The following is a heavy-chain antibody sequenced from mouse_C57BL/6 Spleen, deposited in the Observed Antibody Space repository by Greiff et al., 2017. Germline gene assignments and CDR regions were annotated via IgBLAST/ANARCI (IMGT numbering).Heavy chain of an antibody. CDR3: ARSYYSNYEGAMDY. J-gene: IGHJ4*01. V-gene: IGHV14-3*01. D-gene: IGHD2-5*01. Sequence: EVQLVESVAELVRPGASVKLSCTASGFNIKNTYMHWVKQRPEQGLEWIGRIDPANGNTKYAPKFQGKATITADTSSNTAYLQLSSLTSEDTAIYYCARSYYSNYEGAMDYWGQGTSVTVSS. CDR2: IDPANGNT. CDR1: GFNIKNTY.